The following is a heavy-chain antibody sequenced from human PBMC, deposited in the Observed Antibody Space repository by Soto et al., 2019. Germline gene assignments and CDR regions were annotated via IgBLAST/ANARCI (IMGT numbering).Heavy chain of an antibody. CDR1: GGTFSSYA. CDR2: IIPIFGTA. J-gene: IGHJ4*02. V-gene: IGHV1-69*13. CDR3: AREETPGIAVAFDY. Sequence: SVKVSCKASGGTFSSYAISWVRRAPGQGLEWMGGIIPIFGTANYAQKFQGRVTITADESTSTAYMELSSLRSEDTAVYYCAREETPGIAVAFDYWGQGTLVTVSS. D-gene: IGHD6-19*01.